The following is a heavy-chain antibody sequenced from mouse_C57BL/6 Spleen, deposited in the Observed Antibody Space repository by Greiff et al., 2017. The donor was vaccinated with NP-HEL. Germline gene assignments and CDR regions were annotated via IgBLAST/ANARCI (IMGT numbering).Heavy chain of an antibody. J-gene: IGHJ4*01. CDR1: GFTFSSYT. V-gene: IGHV5-9*01. CDR2: ISGGGGNT. D-gene: IGHD2-1*01. Sequence: EVMLVESGGGLVKPGGSLKLSCAASGFTFSSYTMSWVRQTPEKRLEWVATISGGGGNTYYPDSVKGRFTISRDNAKNTLYLQMSSLRYEDTALYYCARQYGNYAMDYWGQGTSVTVSS. CDR3: ARQYGNYAMDY.